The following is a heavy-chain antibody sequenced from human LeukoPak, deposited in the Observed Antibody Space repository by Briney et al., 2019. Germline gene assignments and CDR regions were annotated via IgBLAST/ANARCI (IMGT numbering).Heavy chain of an antibody. V-gene: IGHV3-23*01. D-gene: IGHD4-17*01. CDR3: AIYDYGENGDFDY. CDR2: ISGSGGIT. Sequence: QSGGSLRLSCAASRFTFSIYWMSWVRQAPGKGLEWVSAISGSGGITYCADSVKGRFSISRDNSKNTLYLQMNSLRAEDTAVYYCAIYDYGENGDFDYWGQGTLVTVSS. CDR1: RFTFSIYW. J-gene: IGHJ4*02.